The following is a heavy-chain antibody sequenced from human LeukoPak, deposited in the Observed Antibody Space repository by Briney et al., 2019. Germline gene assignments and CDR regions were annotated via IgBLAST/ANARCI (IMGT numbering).Heavy chain of an antibody. CDR2: INHSGST. CDR3: ARVVRGYSYDFDY. D-gene: IGHD5-18*01. J-gene: IGHJ4*02. CDR1: GGSFSGYY. V-gene: IGHV4-34*01. Sequence: SETLSLTCAVYGGSFSGYYWSWIRQPPGKGLEWIGEINHSGSTNYNPSLKSRVTISVDTSKNQFSLKLSSVTAADTAVYYCARVVRGYSYDFDYWGQGTLVTVSS.